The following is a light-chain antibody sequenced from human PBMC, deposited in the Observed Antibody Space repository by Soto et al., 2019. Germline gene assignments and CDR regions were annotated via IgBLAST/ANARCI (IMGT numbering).Light chain of an antibody. V-gene: IGKV3-20*01. CDR3: HQYDNTPQT. CDR1: QSVSNNY. J-gene: IGKJ2*01. CDR2: AAS. Sequence: EIVLTQSPGTLSLSPGERATLSCRASQSVSNNYLAWYQQKPGQAPRVLIYAASNRATGIPDRFSGSGSGTDFSLTISRLEPEDFAVYYCHQYDNTPQTFGQGTKVDIK.